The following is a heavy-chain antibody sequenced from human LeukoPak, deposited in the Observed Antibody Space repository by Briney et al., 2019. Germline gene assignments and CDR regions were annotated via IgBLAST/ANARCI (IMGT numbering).Heavy chain of an antibody. Sequence: PSETLSLTCAVYGGSFSGYYWSWIRQPPGKGLEWIGEINHSGSTNYNPSLKSRVTISVDTSKNQFSLKLSSATAADTAVYYCARGRRVRGVISWFDPWGQGTLVTVSS. D-gene: IGHD3-10*01. CDR2: INHSGST. V-gene: IGHV4-34*01. CDR3: ARGRRVRGVISWFDP. J-gene: IGHJ5*02. CDR1: GGSFSGYY.